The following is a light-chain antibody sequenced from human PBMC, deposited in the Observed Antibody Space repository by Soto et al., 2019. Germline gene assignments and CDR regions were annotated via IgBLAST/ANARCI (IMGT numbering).Light chain of an antibody. CDR1: SSNVGSLS. Sequence: QSVLTQAPSASGTPGQRVTISCSGSSSNVGSLSVDWYQHLPGTAPKLLIHSNYQRPSGVPDRFSGSKSGTSASLAINGLQSEDEADYYCAAWDGSLNCLYVFGTRTKLTVL. CDR2: SNY. V-gene: IGLV1-44*01. CDR3: AAWDGSLNCLYV. J-gene: IGLJ1*01.